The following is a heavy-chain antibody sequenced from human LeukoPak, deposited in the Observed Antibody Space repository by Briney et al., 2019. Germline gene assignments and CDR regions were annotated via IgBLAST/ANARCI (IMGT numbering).Heavy chain of an antibody. CDR2: IYPGDSDT. V-gene: IGHV5-51*01. J-gene: IGHJ4*02. CDR1: GYSFPSHY. CDR3: ARASSNHFDF. Sequence: GESLKISREGSGYSFPSHYIAWVRQMPGKGLEWMGIIYPGDSDTTYRPSFQGQVTISADKSINTAYVQWSSLKASDNAIYYCARASSNHFDFWGQGTLVTVSS.